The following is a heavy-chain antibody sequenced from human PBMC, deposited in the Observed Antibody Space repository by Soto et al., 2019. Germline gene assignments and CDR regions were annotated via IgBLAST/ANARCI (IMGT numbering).Heavy chain of an antibody. CDR2: ISGSGGST. V-gene: IGHV3-23*01. CDR3: AKGRERNCNYINWFDP. J-gene: IGHJ5*02. CDR1: GFTFSSYA. D-gene: IGHD1-7*01. Sequence: EVQLLESGGGLVQPGGSLRLSCAASGFTFSSYAMSWVRQAPGKGLEWVSAISGSGGSTYYADSVKGRFTISRDNSKNTRDLQMNSLRAEDTAVYYCAKGRERNCNYINWFDPWGQGTLVTVAS.